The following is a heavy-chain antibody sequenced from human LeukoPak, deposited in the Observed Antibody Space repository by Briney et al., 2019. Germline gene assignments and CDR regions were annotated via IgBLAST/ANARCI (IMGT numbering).Heavy chain of an antibody. J-gene: IGHJ4*02. Sequence: GGSLRLSCAASGFTFSSYALSWVRQTPGEGLEWVSTISGSGGSTYYADSVKGRFTISRDNSKNTLYVQMNSLRAEDTAVYYCAKGLGSGSYSSTLFGYWGQGTLVTVSS. D-gene: IGHD3-10*01. CDR3: AKGLGSGSYSSTLFGY. CDR1: GFTFSSYA. V-gene: IGHV3-23*01. CDR2: ISGSGGST.